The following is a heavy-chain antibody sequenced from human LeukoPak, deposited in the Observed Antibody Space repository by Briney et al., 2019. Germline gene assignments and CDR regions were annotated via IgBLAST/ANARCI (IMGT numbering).Heavy chain of an antibody. CDR1: VFTFNNDL. CDR2: IKSKTDVGTT. D-gene: IGHD3-22*01. Sequence: GGSLRLSFAASVFTFNNDLMSWARQAPGKGLEWVRRIKSKTDVGTTDYAAPVKGRFTISRDDSKNTLYLQMNSLKTEDTAVYYCTTEPRGKSYDSSGLYYFQHWGQGTLVTVSS. V-gene: IGHV3-15*01. CDR3: TTEPRGKSYDSSGLYYFQH. J-gene: IGHJ1*01.